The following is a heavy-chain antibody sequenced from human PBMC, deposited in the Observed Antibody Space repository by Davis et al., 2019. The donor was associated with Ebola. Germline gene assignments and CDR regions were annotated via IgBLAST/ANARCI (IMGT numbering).Heavy chain of an antibody. V-gene: IGHV3-13*04. CDR2: MDPAGDT. Sequence: GGSLRLSCAGSGFTVSNYDMHWVRQAPGKGLEWVSSMDPAGDTYYPDSVEGRFTISRDNSKNTMYLQMNSLRAEDTAVYYCGRGRNYGMDVWGQGTTVTVSS. CDR1: GFTVSNYD. CDR3: GRGRNYGMDV. D-gene: IGHD2/OR15-2a*01. J-gene: IGHJ6*02.